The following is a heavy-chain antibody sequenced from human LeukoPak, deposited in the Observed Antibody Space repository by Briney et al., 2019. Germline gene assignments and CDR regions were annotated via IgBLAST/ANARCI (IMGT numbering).Heavy chain of an antibody. V-gene: IGHV1-8*01. CDR2: MNPNSGNT. CDR1: GYTFTNYD. D-gene: IGHD6-13*01. J-gene: IGHJ5*02. CDR3: ARYSSWYNWFDP. Sequence: ASVKVSCKACGYTFTNYDVNWVRQATGQGLEWMGWMNPNSGNTGYAQKFQGRVTMTRNTSISTAYMELSSLRSEDTAVYYCARYSSWYNWFDPWGQGTLVTVSS.